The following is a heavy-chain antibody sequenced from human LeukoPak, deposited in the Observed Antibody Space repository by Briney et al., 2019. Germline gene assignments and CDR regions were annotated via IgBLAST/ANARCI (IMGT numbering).Heavy chain of an antibody. CDR3: ARHLDFWSGYYTGRGNWFDP. J-gene: IGHJ5*02. Sequence: SETLSLTCTVSGGSISSYYWSWIRQPPVKGLEWIGYIYYSGTTNYNPSLKSRVTISVDTSKNQFSLKLSSVTAADTTVYYCARHLDFWSGYYTGRGNWFDPWGQGTLVTVSS. CDR2: IYYSGTT. V-gene: IGHV4-59*08. D-gene: IGHD3-3*01. CDR1: GGSISSYY.